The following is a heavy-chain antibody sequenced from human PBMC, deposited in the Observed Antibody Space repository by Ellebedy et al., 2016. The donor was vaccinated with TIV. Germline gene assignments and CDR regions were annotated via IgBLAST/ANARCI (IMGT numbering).Heavy chain of an antibody. CDR3: ARFQVGANYYFDY. CDR1: GGSISSYY. V-gene: IGHV4-59*08. Sequence: SETLSLXXTVSGGSISSYYWSWIRQPPGKGLEWIGYIYYSGSTNYNPSLKSRVTISVDTSKNQFSLKLSSVTAADTAVYYCARFQVGANYYFDYWGQGTLVTVSS. J-gene: IGHJ4*02. D-gene: IGHD1-26*01. CDR2: IYYSGST.